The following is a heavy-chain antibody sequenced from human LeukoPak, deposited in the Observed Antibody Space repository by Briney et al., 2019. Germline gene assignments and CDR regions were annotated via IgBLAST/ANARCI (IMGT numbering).Heavy chain of an antibody. Sequence: PSETLSLTCTVSGGSISSSSYYWGWIRQPPGKGLEWIGSICYSGSTYYNPSLKSRVTISVDTSKNQFSLKLSSVTAADTAVYYCARVFGSGSYYLEGYYFDYWGQGTLVTVSS. CDR1: GGSISSSSYY. J-gene: IGHJ4*02. CDR2: ICYSGST. D-gene: IGHD3-10*01. V-gene: IGHV4-39*01. CDR3: ARVFGSGSYYLEGYYFDY.